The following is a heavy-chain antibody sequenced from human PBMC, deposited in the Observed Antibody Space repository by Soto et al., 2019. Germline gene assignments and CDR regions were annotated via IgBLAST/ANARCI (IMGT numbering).Heavy chain of an antibody. CDR3: VREGQLGY. D-gene: IGHD6-6*01. CDR1: GYTFSNYG. CDR2: ISGYNGNT. V-gene: IGHV1-18*01. Sequence: QVQLVQSGAAVKKPGASVKVSCQASGYTFSNYGFSWVRQAPGQGLEWMGWISGYNGNTNYAERLQGRVTMTTDTSTSAAYMELESLRYDDTAGYYCVREGQLGYWGQGTPVTVPS. J-gene: IGHJ4*02.